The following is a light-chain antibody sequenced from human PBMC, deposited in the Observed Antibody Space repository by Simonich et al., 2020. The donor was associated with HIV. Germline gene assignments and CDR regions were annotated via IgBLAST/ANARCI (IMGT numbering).Light chain of an antibody. CDR3: QQYGSSPPYT. CDR1: RSVSST. CDR2: GAS. J-gene: IGKJ2*01. V-gene: IGKV3-15*01. Sequence: EIVMTQSPVTLSVSPGERATLSCRASRSVSSTLAWHQQKPGQAPRLRIYGASSRATGIPARFSGSGSGTEFTLTINSMQSEDFAVYYCQQYGSSPPYTFGQGTKLEIK.